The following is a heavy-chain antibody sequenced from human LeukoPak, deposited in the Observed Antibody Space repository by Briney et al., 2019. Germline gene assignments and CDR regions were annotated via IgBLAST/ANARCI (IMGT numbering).Heavy chain of an antibody. V-gene: IGHV4-59*01. CDR1: GGSISSYY. D-gene: IGHD5-24*01. CDR3: ARSTYTDNYAHWFDP. Sequence: KPSETLSPTCTVSGGSISSYYWSWIRQPPGKGLEWIGFIYYTGSTNYNPSLKSRVTISVDTSKNQFSLKLTSVTAADTAVYYCARSTYTDNYAHWFDPWGQGTLVTVSS. J-gene: IGHJ5*02. CDR2: IYYTGST.